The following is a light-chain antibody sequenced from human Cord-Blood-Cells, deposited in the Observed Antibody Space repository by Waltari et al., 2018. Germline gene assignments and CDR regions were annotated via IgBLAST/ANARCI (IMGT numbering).Light chain of an antibody. CDR3: QQYYSTPLT. CDR1: QSVLYSSNNKNY. CDR2: WAS. V-gene: IGKV4-1*01. J-gene: IGKJ3*01. Sequence: DIVMTQSPDSLAVSLGERATINCKSSQSVLYSSNNKNYLAWYQQKPGQRPKVLIYWASTRESGFPDRFSGSGSGTDFTLTISSLQAEDVAVYYCQQYYSTPLTFGPGTKVDI.